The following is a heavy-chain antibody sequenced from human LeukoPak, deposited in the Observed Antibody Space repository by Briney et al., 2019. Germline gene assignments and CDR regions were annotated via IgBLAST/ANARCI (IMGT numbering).Heavy chain of an antibody. CDR1: GGSISSGGYY. J-gene: IGHJ3*02. CDR2: IYYSGST. D-gene: IGHD3-10*01. Sequence: SQTLSLPCTVSGGSISSGGYYWSWIRQHPGKGLEWIGYIYYSGSTYYNPSLKSRVTISVDTSKNQFSLKLSSVTAADTAVYYCARDGRGFGESGFDIWGQGTMVTVSS. V-gene: IGHV4-31*03. CDR3: ARDGRGFGESGFDI.